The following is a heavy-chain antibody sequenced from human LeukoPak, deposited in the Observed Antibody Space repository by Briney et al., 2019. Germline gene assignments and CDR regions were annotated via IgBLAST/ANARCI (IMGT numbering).Heavy chain of an antibody. D-gene: IGHD2-2*01. J-gene: IGHJ5*02. Sequence: PSETLSLTCAVYGGSFSGYYWSWIRQPPGKGLEWIGEINHSGSTNYNPSLKSRVTISVDTSKNQFSLKLSSVPAADTAVYYCASIGCSSTSCYHSWFDPWGQGTLVTVSS. CDR3: ASIGCSSTSCYHSWFDP. V-gene: IGHV4-34*01. CDR2: INHSGST. CDR1: GGSFSGYY.